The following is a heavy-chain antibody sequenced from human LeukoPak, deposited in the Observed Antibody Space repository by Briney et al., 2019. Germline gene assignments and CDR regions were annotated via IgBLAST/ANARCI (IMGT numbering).Heavy chain of an antibody. J-gene: IGHJ4*02. CDR1: GFIVSTNY. V-gene: IGHV3-53*01. CDR3: ARGPGKASFDY. Sequence: GGSLRLSCAASGFIVSTNYMSWVRQAPGKGLEWVSVIFSGGSTYYADSVKGRFTISRDKSNNTLYLQMNSLGAEDTAVYYCARGPGKASFDYWGQGTLVTVSS. D-gene: IGHD3-10*01. CDR2: IFSGGST.